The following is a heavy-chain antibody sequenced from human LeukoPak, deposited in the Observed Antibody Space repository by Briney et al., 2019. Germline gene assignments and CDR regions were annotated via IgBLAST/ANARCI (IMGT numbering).Heavy chain of an antibody. CDR1: GYTFTDYY. J-gene: IGHJ5*02. Sequence: ASVKISCKASGYTFTDYYMHWVQQAPGQGLEWMGRIIPILGIANYAQKFQGRVTITADKSTSTAYMELSSLRSEDTAVYYCARYQQQLVPNNWFDPWGQGTLVTVSS. CDR3: ARYQQQLVPNNWFDP. CDR2: IIPILGIA. V-gene: IGHV1-69*02. D-gene: IGHD6-13*01.